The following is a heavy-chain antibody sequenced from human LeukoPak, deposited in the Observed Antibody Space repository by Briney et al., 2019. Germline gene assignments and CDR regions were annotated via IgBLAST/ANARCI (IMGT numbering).Heavy chain of an antibody. Sequence: SETLSLTCSVSRDSISTGDYYWSWIRQAPGTGLEWIGYIFYSGNRFYNSSLQSRLTISMGTSKNQFSLKLSSVTAADTAVYYCARVSGTCFLPPCYFDYWSQGILVTVSS. CDR2: IFYSGNR. V-gene: IGHV4-30-4*01. CDR3: ARVSGTCFLPPCYFDY. J-gene: IGHJ4*02. CDR1: RDSISTGDYY. D-gene: IGHD2-15*01.